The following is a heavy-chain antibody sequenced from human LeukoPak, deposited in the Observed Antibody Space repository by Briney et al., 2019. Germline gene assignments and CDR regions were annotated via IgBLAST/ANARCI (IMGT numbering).Heavy chain of an antibody. CDR1: GYTFTGYY. CDR3: ATDVWSGILSREIYFDY. V-gene: IGHV1-24*01. D-gene: IGHD3-3*01. CDR2: FDPEDGET. J-gene: IGHJ4*02. Sequence: EASVKVSCKASGYTFTGYYMHWVRQAPGKGLEWMGGFDPEDGETIYAQKFQGRVTMTEDTSTDTAYMELSSLRSEDTAVYYCATDVWSGILSREIYFDYWGQGTLVTVSS.